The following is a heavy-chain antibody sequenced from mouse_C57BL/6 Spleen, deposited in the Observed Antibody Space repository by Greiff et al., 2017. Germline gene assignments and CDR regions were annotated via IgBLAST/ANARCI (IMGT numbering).Heavy chain of an antibody. V-gene: IGHV1-52*01. D-gene: IGHD2-3*01. Sequence: QLQLKQPGAELVRPGSSVKLSCKASGYTFTSYWMHWVKQRPIQGLEWIGNIDPSDSETHYNQKFKDKATLTVDKSSSTAYMQLSSLTSEDSAVYYCARYDGYSAWFAYWGQGTLVTVSA. J-gene: IGHJ3*01. CDR3: ARYDGYSAWFAY. CDR1: GYTFTSYW. CDR2: IDPSDSET.